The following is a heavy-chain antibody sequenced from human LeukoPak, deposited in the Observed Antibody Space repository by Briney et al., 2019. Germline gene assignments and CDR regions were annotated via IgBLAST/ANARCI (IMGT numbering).Heavy chain of an antibody. CDR1: GFTFSSYA. D-gene: IGHD4-11*01. CDR2: ISYDGSNK. Sequence: GRSLRLSCAASGFTFSSYAMYWVRQAPGKGLEWVAVISYDGSNKYYADSVKGRFTISRDNSKNTLYLQMNSLRAEDTAVYYCARATTVRTPPYYFDYWGQGTLVTVSS. V-gene: IGHV3-30-3*01. J-gene: IGHJ4*02. CDR3: ARATTVRTPPYYFDY.